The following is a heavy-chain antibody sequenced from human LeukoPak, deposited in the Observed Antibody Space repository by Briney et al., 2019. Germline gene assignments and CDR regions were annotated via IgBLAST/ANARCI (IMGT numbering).Heavy chain of an antibody. D-gene: IGHD6-19*01. J-gene: IGHJ4*02. Sequence: GGSLRLSCVASGFTFSEFGMHWVRQAPGKGLEWVAFIRYDGSNKYYADSVKGRFTISRDNSKNTLYLQMNSLRAEDTAVYYCAKEAYSSGWDYFDYWGQGTLVTVSS. CDR1: GFTFSEFG. V-gene: IGHV3-30*02. CDR2: IRYDGSNK. CDR3: AKEAYSSGWDYFDY.